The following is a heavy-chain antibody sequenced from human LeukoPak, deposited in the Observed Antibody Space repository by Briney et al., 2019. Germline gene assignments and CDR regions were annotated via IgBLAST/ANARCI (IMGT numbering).Heavy chain of an antibody. CDR2: ISGSGGST. D-gene: IGHD2-2*01. CDR3: AKNTIVVVPAATATPWVDY. J-gene: IGHJ4*02. V-gene: IGHV3-23*01. Sequence: TGGSLRLSCAASGFTFSSYAMSWVRQAPGKGLEWVSAISGSGGSTHYADSVKGRFTNSRDNSKNTLYLQMNSLRAEDTAVYYCAKNTIVVVPAATATPWVDYWGQGTLVTVSS. CDR1: GFTFSSYA.